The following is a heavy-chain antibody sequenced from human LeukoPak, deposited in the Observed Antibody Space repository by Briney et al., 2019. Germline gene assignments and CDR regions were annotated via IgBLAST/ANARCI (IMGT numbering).Heavy chain of an antibody. V-gene: IGHV1-2*02. D-gene: IGHD4-17*01. CDR1: GYTFTGYY. CDR2: MNPDSGGT. Sequence: ASVKVSCKASGYTFTGYYIHWVRQAPGQGLEWMGGMNPDSGGTYYVEKFQCSVTMTRDTSITIAYIELIRLTSDDTAVYYCASEKGSKGTTVTAYDSWGQGTLVTVSS. J-gene: IGHJ4*02. CDR3: ASEKGSKGTTVTAYDS.